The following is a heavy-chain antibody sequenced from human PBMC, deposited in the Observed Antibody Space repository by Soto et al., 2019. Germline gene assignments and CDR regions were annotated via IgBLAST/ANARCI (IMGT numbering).Heavy chain of an antibody. J-gene: IGHJ4*02. CDR3: ARNYYNSKVYVY. Sequence: PSETLSLTCTVSCGSINSGGYYWSWIRQHPGKGLEWIGYINYSGSTNYNPSLKSRVIISRDTSKNHLSLNLSSVTAADTAIYYCARNYYNSKVYVYWGQGTLVTVSS. CDR2: INYSGST. V-gene: IGHV4-31*03. D-gene: IGHD3-22*01. CDR1: CGSINSGGYY.